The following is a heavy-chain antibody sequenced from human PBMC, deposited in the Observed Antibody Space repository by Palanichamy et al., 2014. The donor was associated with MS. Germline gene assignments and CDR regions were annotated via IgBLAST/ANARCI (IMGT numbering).Heavy chain of an antibody. CDR1: GFTFSSYA. Sequence: QVHLVESGGGVVQPGRSLRLSCAASGFTFSSYAMHWVRQAPGKGLEWVAVIWYDGSNKYYADSVKGRFTISRDNSKNTLYLQMNSLRAEDTAIYYCAREKYTTGYYYFDYWGQGTPVTVSS. J-gene: IGHJ4*02. CDR2: IWYDGSNK. CDR3: AREKYTTGYYYFDY. V-gene: IGHV3-33*01. D-gene: IGHD3-9*01.